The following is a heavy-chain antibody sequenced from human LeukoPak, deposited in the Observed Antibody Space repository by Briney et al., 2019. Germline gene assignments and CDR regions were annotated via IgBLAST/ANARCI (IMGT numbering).Heavy chain of an antibody. Sequence: ASVKVSCKASGYTFTGYYMHWVRQAPGQGLEWMGWINPNSGGTNYAQKFQDRVTMTRDTFINTAYMELSRLRSDDTAVYYCARAAGGSYGADAFDIWGPGTMVTVSS. D-gene: IGHD1-26*01. CDR2: INPNSGGT. CDR1: GYTFTGYY. J-gene: IGHJ3*02. V-gene: IGHV1-2*02. CDR3: ARAAGGSYGADAFDI.